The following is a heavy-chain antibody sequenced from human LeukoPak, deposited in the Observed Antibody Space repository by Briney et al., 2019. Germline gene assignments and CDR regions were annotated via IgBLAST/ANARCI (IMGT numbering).Heavy chain of an antibody. CDR2: IYYSGST. D-gene: IGHD3-9*01. V-gene: IGHV4-59*01. CDR3: ARDSSYYDILTGHYYYYGMDV. J-gene: IGHJ6*04. Sequence: PSETPSLTCTVSGGSISSYYWSWIRQPPGKGLEWIGYIYYSGSTNYNPSLKSRVTISVDTSKNQFSLKLSSVTAADTAVYYCARDSSYYDILTGHYYYYGMDVWGKGTTVTVSS. CDR1: GGSISSYY.